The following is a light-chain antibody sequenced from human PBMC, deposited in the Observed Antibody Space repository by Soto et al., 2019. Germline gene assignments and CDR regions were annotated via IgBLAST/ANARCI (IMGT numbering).Light chain of an antibody. CDR2: GAS. J-gene: IGKJ1*01. CDR3: QHRRT. CDR1: QSVSSGY. Sequence: EIVLTQSPGTLSLSPGERATLSCRASQSVSSGYLAWYQQKPGQAPRLLIYGASSRATGIPDRFSGSGSGTDFTLTISRLEPEDFAVYYCQHRRTFGQGTKVDIK. V-gene: IGKV3-20*01.